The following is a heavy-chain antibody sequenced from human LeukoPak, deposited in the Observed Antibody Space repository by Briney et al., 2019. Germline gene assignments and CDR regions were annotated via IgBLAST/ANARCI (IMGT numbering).Heavy chain of an antibody. D-gene: IGHD3-10*01. J-gene: IGHJ3*02. V-gene: IGHV1-8*02. Sequence: GASVKVSCKASGYTFAGYYMHWVRQATGQGLEWLGWMNPNSGNTGYAQKFQGRVTMTRNTSISTAYMELSSLRSEDTAVYYCARGAWFGEPNDAFDIWGQGTMVTVSS. CDR3: ARGAWFGEPNDAFDI. CDR2: MNPNSGNT. CDR1: GYTFAGYY.